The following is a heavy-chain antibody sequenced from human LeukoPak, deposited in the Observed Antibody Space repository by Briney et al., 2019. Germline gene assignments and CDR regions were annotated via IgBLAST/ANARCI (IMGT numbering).Heavy chain of an antibody. CDR3: ARDRYDFWSGYHDY. CDR1: GGSFSGYY. J-gene: IGHJ4*02. Sequence: SETLSLTCAVYGGSFSGYYWSWIRQPPGKGLEWIGEINHSGSTNYNPSLKSRVTISVDTSKNQFSLKLSSVTAADTAVYYCARDRYDFWSGYHDYWGQGTLVTVSS. V-gene: IGHV4-34*01. D-gene: IGHD3-3*01. CDR2: INHSGST.